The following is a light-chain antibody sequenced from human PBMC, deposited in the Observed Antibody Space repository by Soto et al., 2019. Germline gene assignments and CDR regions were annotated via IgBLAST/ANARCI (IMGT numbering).Light chain of an antibody. V-gene: IGKV3-20*01. Sequence: EIVLTQSPGTLSLSPGERATLSCRASQSVGSNYLAWYQQKPGQAPRVLIYGASSRATGVPDRFSGSGSETDFTLTISRLEPEDFAVYYCQQYGTFPRTFGQGTKVDI. CDR2: GAS. CDR3: QQYGTFPRT. J-gene: IGKJ1*01. CDR1: QSVGSNY.